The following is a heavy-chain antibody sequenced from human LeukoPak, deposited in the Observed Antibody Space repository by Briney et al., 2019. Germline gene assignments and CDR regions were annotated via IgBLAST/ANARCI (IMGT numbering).Heavy chain of an antibody. CDR1: GFTFSSYG. CDR3: ARGYGGFDY. J-gene: IGHJ4*02. V-gene: IGHV3-9*01. D-gene: IGHD3-16*01. CDR2: ISWNSGSI. Sequence: GGSLRLSCAASGFTFSSYGMHWVRQAPGKGLEWVSGISWNSGSIGYADSVKGRFTISRDNAKNSLYLQMNSLRAEDTALYYCARGYGGFDYWGQGTLVTVSS.